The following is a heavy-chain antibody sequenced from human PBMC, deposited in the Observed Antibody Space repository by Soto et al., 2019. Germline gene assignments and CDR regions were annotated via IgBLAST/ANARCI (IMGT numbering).Heavy chain of an antibody. CDR1: GGTFSRSG. CDR2: IVPSVDTT. J-gene: IGHJ6*02. CDR3: ARWPQPPDTADPYAVDV. Sequence: QVQLVQSGTEVKKPGASVKVSCKASGGTFSRSGFHWVRQAPGQGLEWMGMIVPSVDTTNYAQKFQARVTISADQFTSTVYMELGSLRSEDTAVYYCARWPQPPDTADPYAVDVWGQGTRVIVSS. V-gene: IGHV1-69*18. D-gene: IGHD5-18*01.